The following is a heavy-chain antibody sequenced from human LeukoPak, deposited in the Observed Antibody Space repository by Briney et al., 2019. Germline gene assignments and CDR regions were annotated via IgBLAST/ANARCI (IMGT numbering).Heavy chain of an antibody. J-gene: IGHJ4*02. CDR1: GFTFGGYG. Sequence: GGSLGLSCARSGFTFGGYGMHWFRQTPGKGLEWVAVIAYDGSRAFYADSVKGRFTISRDNSKNTMSVQMDDLRAEDTAVYYCTRYNNDHFDYWGQGTLVTVSS. CDR2: IAYDGSRA. V-gene: IGHV3-33*01. CDR3: TRYNNDHFDY. D-gene: IGHD1-14*01.